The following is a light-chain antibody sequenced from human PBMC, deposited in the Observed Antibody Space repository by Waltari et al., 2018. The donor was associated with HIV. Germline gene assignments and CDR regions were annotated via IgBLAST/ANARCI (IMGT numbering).Light chain of an antibody. J-gene: IGLJ2*01. CDR2: SNN. Sequence: QSVLTQPPSASGTPGQRVTISCSGSSSNIGSKYVYWYQQLPGTAPRLLIYSNNQRPSGVPDLFSGSKSGTSASLAISGVRSEDEADYYCAAWEDSLLFGGGTKLTVL. CDR3: AAWEDSLL. V-gene: IGLV1-47*02. CDR1: SSNIGSKY.